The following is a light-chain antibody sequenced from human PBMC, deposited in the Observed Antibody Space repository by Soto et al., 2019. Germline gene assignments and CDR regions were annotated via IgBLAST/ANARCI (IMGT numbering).Light chain of an antibody. V-gene: IGKV1-39*01. CDR3: QQSYSTPPT. CDR2: AAS. CDR1: QSISSY. Sequence: DIQMTQSPSSLSASVGDRVTITCRASQSISSYLNWYQQKPGKAPKLLIYAASSLQSGVPSRFSGSGSGTDFTLTISSLQPEDCATYYFQQSYSTPPTLSQGTKLEIK. J-gene: IGKJ2*01.